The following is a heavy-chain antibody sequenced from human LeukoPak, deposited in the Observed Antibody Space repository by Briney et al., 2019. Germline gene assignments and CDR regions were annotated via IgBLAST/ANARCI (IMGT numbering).Heavy chain of an antibody. CDR2: INTDGSST. CDR3: ARVAVFDYWYFDL. V-gene: IGHV3-74*01. J-gene: IGHJ2*01. CDR1: GFTFSSYW. Sequence: GGSLRLSCAASGFTFSSYWMHWVRQAPGKGLVWVSRINTDGSSTSYADSVKGRFTISRDNAKNTLYLQMNSLRAEDTAVYYCARVAVFDYWYFDLWGRGTLVTVSS.